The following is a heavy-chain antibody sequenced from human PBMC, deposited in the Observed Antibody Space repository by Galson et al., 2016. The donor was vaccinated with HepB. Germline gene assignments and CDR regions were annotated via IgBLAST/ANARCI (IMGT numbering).Heavy chain of an antibody. V-gene: IGHV3-30*04. J-gene: IGHJ6*04. CDR3: ARFIASPWNDYYYYGMDV. CDR2: ISYDGSNK. D-gene: IGHD1-1*01. CDR1: GFSFSSYP. Sequence: SLRLSCAASGFSFSSYPMQWVRQAPGKGLEWVAVISYDGSNKYYADSVKGRFTISRDNSKNTLYLLMNSLRAEDTAVYYCARFIASPWNDYYYYGMDVWGKGTTVTVSS.